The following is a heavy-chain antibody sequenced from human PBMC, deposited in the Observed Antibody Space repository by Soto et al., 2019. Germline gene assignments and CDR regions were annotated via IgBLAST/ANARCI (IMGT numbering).Heavy chain of an antibody. Sequence: ASVKLSCKASGYMFTKSALHWVRQAPGQRLERMGWISGDSGNTKYSPKLQDRVTITRDTSASTAYMELSSLRSEDTALYYCARDGVAAGNINFDYWGQGTLVTVSS. CDR2: ISGDSGNT. CDR3: ARDGVAAGNINFDY. V-gene: IGHV1-3*01. CDR1: GYMFTKSA. D-gene: IGHD6-19*01. J-gene: IGHJ4*01.